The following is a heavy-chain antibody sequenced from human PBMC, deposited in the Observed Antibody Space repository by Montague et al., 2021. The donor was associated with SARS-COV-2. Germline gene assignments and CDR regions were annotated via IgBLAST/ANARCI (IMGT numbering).Heavy chain of an antibody. CDR3: ARSLGYGTTAGCYPFDY. D-gene: IGHD2-8*01. Sequence: SLRLSCAASGFTFSIYAMTWVRQAPGKGLEWVSSISGNGDTTYYADSVKGRFTISRDNSDNTLYLQMNSLRAEDTAVYYCARSLGYGTTAGCYPFDYWGQGTLVTVSS. CDR1: GFTFSIYA. J-gene: IGHJ4*02. CDR2: ISGNGDTT. V-gene: IGHV3-23*01.